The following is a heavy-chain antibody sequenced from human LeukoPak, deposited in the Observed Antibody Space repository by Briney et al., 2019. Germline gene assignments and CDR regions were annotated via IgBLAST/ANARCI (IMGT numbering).Heavy chain of an antibody. D-gene: IGHD3-3*01. V-gene: IGHV3-23*01. Sequence: PGGSLRLSCAASGFTFSSYAMSWVRQAPGKGLEWVSGISGSGGTTYYADSVKGRSTISRDNSKNTLFLQMNSLRAEDTAVYYCAKDREYYDFWSGYCLFDYWGQGTLVTVSS. CDR2: ISGSGGTT. J-gene: IGHJ4*02. CDR3: AKDREYYDFWSGYCLFDY. CDR1: GFTFSSYA.